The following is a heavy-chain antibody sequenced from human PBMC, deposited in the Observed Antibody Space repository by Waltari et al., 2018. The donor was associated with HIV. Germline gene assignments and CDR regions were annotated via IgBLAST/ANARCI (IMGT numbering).Heavy chain of an antibody. D-gene: IGHD6-6*01. CDR2: ITVTDGTT. J-gene: IGHJ1*01. Sequence: DVQLVESGGGSVQPGGSLRLSCAASGFTFSNYAMRWVRQAPGKGLEWVSSITVTDGTTYYADSVKGRFTISRDNSKTTLYLQMNSLRVDDTAVYFCAKRVLYSSSEAYFQHWGQGTLVTVSS. CDR1: GFTFSNYA. CDR3: AKRVLYSSSEAYFQH. V-gene: IGHV3-23*04.